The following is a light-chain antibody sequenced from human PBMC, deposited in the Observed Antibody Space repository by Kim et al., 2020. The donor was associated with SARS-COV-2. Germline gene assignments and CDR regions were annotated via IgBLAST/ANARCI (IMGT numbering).Light chain of an antibody. CDR1: KLGDKY. Sequence: SYELTQPPSVSVSPGQTASITCSGDKLGDKYACWYQQKPGQSPVLVIYQDSKRPSGIPERFSGSNSGKTATLTISGTQAMDEADYYCQAWDSSIHVVFGGGTQLTVL. V-gene: IGLV3-1*01. CDR2: QDS. J-gene: IGLJ2*01. CDR3: QAWDSSIHVV.